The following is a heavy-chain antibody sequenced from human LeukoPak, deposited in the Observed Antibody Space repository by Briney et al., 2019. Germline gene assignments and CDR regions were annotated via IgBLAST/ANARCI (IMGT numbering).Heavy chain of an antibody. CDR3: ARIGRSYTAMVPFDY. CDR1: GYTFTSYY. V-gene: IGHV1-46*01. Sequence: ASVKVSCKASGYTFTSYYMHWVRQAPGQGLEWMGIINPSGGSTSYAQKFQGRVTMTRDTSTGTVYMELSSLRSEDTAVYYCARIGRSYTAMVPFDYWGQGTLVTVSS. CDR2: INPSGGST. D-gene: IGHD5-18*01. J-gene: IGHJ4*02.